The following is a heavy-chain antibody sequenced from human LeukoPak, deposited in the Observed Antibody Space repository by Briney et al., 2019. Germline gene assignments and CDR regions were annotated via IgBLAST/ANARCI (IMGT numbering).Heavy chain of an antibody. D-gene: IGHD6-19*01. V-gene: IGHV4-30-4*01. CDR3: ARAAAGTNSWYYFDY. CDR1: GDSISSGDNY. CDR2: IHYSGST. J-gene: IGHJ4*02. Sequence: SETLSLTCTVSGDSISSGDNYWSWIRQPPGKGLEWIGYIHYSGSTYYNPSLNRLAIISGDMSKNQFSLTLNSLPAADSAMYYCARAAAGTNSWYYFDYWGQGTLVTVSS.